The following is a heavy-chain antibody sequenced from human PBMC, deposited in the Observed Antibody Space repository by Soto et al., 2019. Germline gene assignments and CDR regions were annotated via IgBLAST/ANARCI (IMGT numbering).Heavy chain of an antibody. J-gene: IGHJ4*01. CDR1: GFNVSGYS. CDR3: ARGRGAGGGGTVFVY. Sequence: EIQLVESGGGLVKPGGSLRVSCAVSGFNVSGYSMSWVRQAPGKGLEWVASISRDATYRYYTDSVKGRFTISRDNAKDSLYRQMNSLRGEDTAVYFCARGRGAGGGGTVFVYWGQGTLVTVSS. V-gene: IGHV3-21*01. CDR2: ISRDATYR. D-gene: IGHD3-16*01.